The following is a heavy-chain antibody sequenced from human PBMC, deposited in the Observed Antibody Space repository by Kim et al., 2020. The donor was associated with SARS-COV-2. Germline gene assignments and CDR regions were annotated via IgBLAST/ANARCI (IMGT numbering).Heavy chain of an antibody. V-gene: IGHV4-34*01. CDR2: INYDRST. CDR1: GDPVNGYY. J-gene: IGHJ4*02. Sequence: SETLSLTCAVYGDPVNGYYWSWIRQPPGKGLEWIGEINYDRSTNYKPSLKSRVTMSLDSSKSQFSLRLTSLTAADTAVYYCARGRYFDWIFHQSQHYFDYWGQGNLVTDSS. D-gene: IGHD3-9*01. CDR3: ARGRYFDWIFHQSQHYFDY.